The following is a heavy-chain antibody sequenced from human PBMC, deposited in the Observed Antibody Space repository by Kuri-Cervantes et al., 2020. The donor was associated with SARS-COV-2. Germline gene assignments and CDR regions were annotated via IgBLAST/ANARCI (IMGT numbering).Heavy chain of an antibody. J-gene: IGHJ4*02. CDR1: GFTFSAYA. V-gene: IGHV3-23*01. D-gene: IGHD6-13*01. Sequence: GESLKISCAASGFTFSAYAMSWVRQAPGKGLEWVSSISDTGGRTDYADSVKGRFTISRDNSKNTLYPQMNSLRAEDTAVYYCARDHGIAAAGTSGGFDYWGQGTLVTVSS. CDR2: ISDTGGRT. CDR3: ARDHGIAAAGTSGGFDY.